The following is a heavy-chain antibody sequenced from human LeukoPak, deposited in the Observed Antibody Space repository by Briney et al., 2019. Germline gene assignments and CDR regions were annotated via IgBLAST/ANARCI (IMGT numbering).Heavy chain of an antibody. CDR2: IDPSDSYT. J-gene: IGHJ4*02. V-gene: IGHV5-10-1*01. CDR3: ARDDSSGYDY. CDR1: GYSSTNYW. D-gene: IGHD3-22*01. Sequence: GESLKISCKGSGYSSTNYWISWVRQMPGKGLEWMGRIDPSDSYTNYSPSFQGHVTISTDKSISTAYLQWSSLKASDTAMYYCARDDSSGYDYWGQGTLVTVSS.